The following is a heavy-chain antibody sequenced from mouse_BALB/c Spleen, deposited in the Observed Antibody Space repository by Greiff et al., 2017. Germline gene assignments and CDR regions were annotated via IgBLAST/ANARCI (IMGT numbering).Heavy chain of an antibody. D-gene: IGHD1-1*01. CDR2: ISYSGST. CDR1: GDSITSGY. Sequence: EVQLVESGPSLVKPSQTLSLTCSVTGDSITSGYWNWIRKFPGNKLEYMGYISYSGSTYYNPSLKSRISITRDTSKNQYYLQLNSVTTEDTATYYCARNYYGSSSFAYWGQGTLVTVSA. CDR3: ARNYYGSSSFAY. V-gene: IGHV3-8*02. J-gene: IGHJ3*01.